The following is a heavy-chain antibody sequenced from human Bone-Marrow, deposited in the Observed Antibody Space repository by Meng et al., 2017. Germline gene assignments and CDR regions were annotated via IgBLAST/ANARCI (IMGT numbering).Heavy chain of an antibody. J-gene: IGHJ4*02. CDR3: ARLAYDSSGYWFDY. Sequence: QVQLQQGGAGLVKPSETLSLTCAVYGGSFSGYYWSWIRQPPGKGLEWIGEINHSGSTNYNPSLKSRVTISVDTSKNQFSLKLSSVTAADTAVYYCARLAYDSSGYWFDYWGQGTLVTVSS. V-gene: IGHV4-34*01. D-gene: IGHD3-22*01. CDR1: GGSFSGYY. CDR2: INHSGST.